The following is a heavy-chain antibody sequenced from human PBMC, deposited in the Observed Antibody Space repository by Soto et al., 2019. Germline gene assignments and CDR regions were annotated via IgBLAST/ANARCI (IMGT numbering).Heavy chain of an antibody. CDR2: IYYSGST. J-gene: IGHJ4*02. V-gene: IGHV4-61*08. CDR3: AGTIRESPAPVSFDY. D-gene: IGHD2-15*01. Sequence: SETLSLTCTVSGGSISSGDYYWSWIRQPPGKGLEWIGYIYYSGSTNYNPSLKSRVTISVDTSKNQFSLKLSSVTAADTAVYYCAGTIRESPAPVSFDYWGQGTLVTVSS. CDR1: GGSISSGDYY.